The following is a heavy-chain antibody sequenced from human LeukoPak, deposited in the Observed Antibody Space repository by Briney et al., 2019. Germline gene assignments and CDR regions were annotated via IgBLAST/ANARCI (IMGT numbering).Heavy chain of an antibody. Sequence: ASVKVSCNASGYTFTDYDINWVRQATGQGPEWMGWMNPNSGKTGYAQNFQGRGSMTSDTSITTAYLELSSLRSEDTAMYYCVRDRADGIYYGPWGQRTLVIVSS. J-gene: IGHJ5*02. CDR1: GYTFTDYD. D-gene: IGHD1-26*01. CDR3: VRDRADGIYYGP. CDR2: MNPNSGKT. V-gene: IGHV1-8*01.